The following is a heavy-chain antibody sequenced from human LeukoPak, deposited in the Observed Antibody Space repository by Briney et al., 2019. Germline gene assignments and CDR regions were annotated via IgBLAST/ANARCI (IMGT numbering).Heavy chain of an antibody. CDR1: GYTFTSYD. J-gene: IGHJ4*02. D-gene: IGHD3-10*01. Sequence: ASVKVSCKASGYTFTSYDINWVRQATGQGLEWMGWMNPNSGNTGYAQKFQGRVTMTRNTSISTAYMELSSLRSEDTAVYYCARIVTMVRGLDYWGQRTLVTVSS. V-gene: IGHV1-8*01. CDR2: MNPNSGNT. CDR3: ARIVTMVRGLDY.